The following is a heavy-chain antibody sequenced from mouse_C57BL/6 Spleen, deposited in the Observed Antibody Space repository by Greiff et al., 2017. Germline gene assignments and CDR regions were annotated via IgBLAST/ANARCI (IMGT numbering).Heavy chain of an antibody. D-gene: IGHD2-4*01. Sequence: QVQLQQPGAELVKPGASVKLSCKASGYTFTSYWMHWVKQRPGRGLEWIGRIDPNSGGTKYNEKFKSKATLTVDKPSSTAYMQLSSLTSEDSAGYDGAREMDWRDYDYDGRPAYWGQGTLGTVSA. CDR2: IDPNSGGT. J-gene: IGHJ3*01. CDR1: GYTFTSYW. V-gene: IGHV1-72*01. CDR3: AREMDWRDYDYDGRPAY.